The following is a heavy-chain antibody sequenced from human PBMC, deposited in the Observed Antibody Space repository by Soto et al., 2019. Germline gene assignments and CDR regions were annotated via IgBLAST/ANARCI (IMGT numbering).Heavy chain of an antibody. D-gene: IGHD6-6*01. CDR1: GGSISSYY. J-gene: IGHJ4*02. CDR3: TRDRPGPQHYFDY. Sequence: SETLSLTCAVSGGSISSYYWSWIRQPPGKGLEWIGYIYYSGSTNYNPSLKSRVTISVDTSKNQFSLKLSSVTAADTAVYYCTRDRPGPQHYFDYWGPGNMVTVS. V-gene: IGHV4-59*12. CDR2: IYYSGST.